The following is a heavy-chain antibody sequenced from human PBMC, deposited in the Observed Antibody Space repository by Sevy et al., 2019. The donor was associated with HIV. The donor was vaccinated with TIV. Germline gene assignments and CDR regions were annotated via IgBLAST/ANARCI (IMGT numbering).Heavy chain of an antibody. CDR2: IWNDRSNK. CDR1: GFTFSSYG. V-gene: IGHV3-33*01. Sequence: GGSLRLSCAASGFTFSSYGMHWVRQAPGKGLEWVAVIWNDRSNKNYADSVKGRFTISRENSKNTLYRQMNSLRAEDTAGYYWASLPNNYYDSSGSSGDDAFDIWGQGTMVTVSS. CDR3: ASLPNNYYDSSGSSGDDAFDI. D-gene: IGHD3-22*01. J-gene: IGHJ3*02.